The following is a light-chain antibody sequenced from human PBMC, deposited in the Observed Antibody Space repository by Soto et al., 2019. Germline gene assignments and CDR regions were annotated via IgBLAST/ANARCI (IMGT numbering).Light chain of an antibody. CDR3: QQRSNWPPLT. V-gene: IGKV3-11*01. J-gene: IGKJ4*01. CDR1: QSVSSY. CDR2: DTS. Sequence: EIVLTQSPATLSLSPCDRATLSCRASQSVSSYLAWYQQRPGQAPRLLMYDTSKRATGTPARFSGSGSGTDFTLTISSLEPEDFAVYYCQQRSNWPPLTFGGGTKVDIK.